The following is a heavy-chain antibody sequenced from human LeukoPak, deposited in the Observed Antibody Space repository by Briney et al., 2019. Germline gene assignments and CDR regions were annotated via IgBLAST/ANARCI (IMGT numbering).Heavy chain of an antibody. D-gene: IGHD3-10*01. CDR2: IYNGGII. J-gene: IGHJ5*02. CDR1: GDSISRYY. CDR3: ARDSGTTGEVKFDP. V-gene: IGHV4-4*07. Sequence: TSETLSLTCTVSGDSISRYYWSWIRQPAGKGLEWIGRIYNGGIITYNPSLKSRVTMSIDTSNNQFSLRLRFVTAADTAVYYCARDSGTTGEVKFDPWGQGTLVTVSS.